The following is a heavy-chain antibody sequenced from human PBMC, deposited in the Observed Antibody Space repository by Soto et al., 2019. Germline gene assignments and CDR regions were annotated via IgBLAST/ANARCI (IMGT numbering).Heavy chain of an antibody. V-gene: IGHV4-31*03. D-gene: IGHD5-12*01. CDR3: ARDRRGYSGYGMDA. Sequence: KTSETLSLTCTVSGGSISSGGYYWSWIRQHPGKGLEWIGYIYYSGSTYYNPSLKSRVTISVDTSKNQFSLKLSSVTAADTAVYYCARDRRGYSGYGMDAWGQGTTVTVSS. CDR1: GGSISSGGYY. J-gene: IGHJ6*02. CDR2: IYYSGST.